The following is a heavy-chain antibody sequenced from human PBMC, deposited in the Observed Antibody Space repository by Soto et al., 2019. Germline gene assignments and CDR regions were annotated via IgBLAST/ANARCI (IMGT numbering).Heavy chain of an antibody. J-gene: IGHJ4*02. Sequence: PETLSLTCAVSGGSISSSNWWSWVRQPPGKGLEWIGEIYHSGSTNYNPSLKSRLTISVDKSKNQFSLKLTSVTAADTAVYYCAKMGDYLFDYWGQGTLVTVSS. V-gene: IGHV4-4*03. CDR3: AKMGDYLFDY. CDR1: GGSISSSNW. CDR2: IYHSGST. D-gene: IGHD3-16*01.